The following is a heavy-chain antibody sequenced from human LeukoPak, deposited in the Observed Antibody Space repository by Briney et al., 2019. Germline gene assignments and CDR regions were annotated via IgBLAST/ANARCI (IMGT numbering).Heavy chain of an antibody. CDR3: ARGDFWSGSQPFDY. CDR1: GVSMNSYY. J-gene: IGHJ4*02. CDR2: IFYTGGT. D-gene: IGHD3-3*01. Sequence: SETLSLTCSVSGVSMNSYYWSWIRQPPGKELEWLAYIFYTGGTNHNPSLKSRVTISVDTSKNQFSLTLNSVTAADTAVYYCARGDFWSGSQPFDYWGQGILVTVSS. V-gene: IGHV4-59*01.